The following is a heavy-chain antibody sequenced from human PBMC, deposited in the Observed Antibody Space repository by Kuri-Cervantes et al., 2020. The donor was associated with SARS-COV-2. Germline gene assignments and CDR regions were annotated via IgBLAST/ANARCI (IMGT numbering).Heavy chain of an antibody. CDR3: AREGLEMTTVTRVMVDV. J-gene: IGHJ6*02. Sequence: GESLKISCAASGFTFSNAWMSWVRQAPGKGLEWVGRIKSKTDGGTTDYAAPVKGRFTISRDDSKNTLYLQMNSLKTEDTAVYYCAREGLEMTTVTRVMVDVWGQGTTVTGSS. V-gene: IGHV3-15*01. CDR2: IKSKTDGGTT. D-gene: IGHD4-11*01. CDR1: GFTFSNAW.